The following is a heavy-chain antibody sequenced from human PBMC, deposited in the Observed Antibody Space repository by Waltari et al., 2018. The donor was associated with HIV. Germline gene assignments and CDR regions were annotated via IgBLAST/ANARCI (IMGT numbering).Heavy chain of an antibody. Sequence: QVQLVQSGSELKNPGASVKVSCKASGYTFIDFAIIWLRQAPGQGLEWMGWINSKTGKPTYVQGFTGRFVFSLDTSATTAHLEISSLKAEDTAVYYCAKTDWEDGSMRGFDPWGQGTLVTVSS. D-gene: IGHD1-26*01. CDR2: INSKTGKP. CDR1: GYTFIDFA. J-gene: IGHJ5*02. CDR3: AKTDWEDGSMRGFDP. V-gene: IGHV7-4-1*02.